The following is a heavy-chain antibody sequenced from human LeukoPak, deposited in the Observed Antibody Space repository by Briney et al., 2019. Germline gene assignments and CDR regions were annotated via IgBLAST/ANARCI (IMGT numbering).Heavy chain of an antibody. CDR1: GVSMNNNY. CDR2: MSFSGSA. CDR3: ARGDDLLTGSYDWFNP. Sequence: SETLSLTCAVSGVSMNNNYWAWIRQSPGGKLEWIGYMSFSGSATYNPSLNSRVSISVDSSKNQLSLDLTSLTAADTAVYYCARGDDLLTGSYDWFNPWRQGTLVIVSS. J-gene: IGHJ5*02. V-gene: IGHV4-4*09. D-gene: IGHD3-9*01.